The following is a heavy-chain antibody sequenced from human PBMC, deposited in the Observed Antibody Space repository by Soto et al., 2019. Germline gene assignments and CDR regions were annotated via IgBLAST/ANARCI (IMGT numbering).Heavy chain of an antibody. J-gene: IGHJ4*02. D-gene: IGHD2-2*01. CDR2: IWYDGSSK. Sequence: QVQLVESGGGVVQPGRSLRLSCAASGFTFSSYGMHWVRQAPGKGLGWVAIIWYDGSSKYYADSVKGRFTISRDNSKNTLYLQMNSLRAEDTAVYYCARLGYCSRTSCYYFDHWGQGTLVTVSS. CDR3: ARLGYCSRTSCYYFDH. CDR1: GFTFSSYG. V-gene: IGHV3-33*01.